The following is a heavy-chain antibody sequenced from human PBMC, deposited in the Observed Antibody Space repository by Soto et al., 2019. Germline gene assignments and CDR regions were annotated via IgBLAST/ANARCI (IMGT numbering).Heavy chain of an antibody. D-gene: IGHD1-1*01. Sequence: QVQLVQSGAEVKKPGSSVKVSCEASGGSFTSYIFTWVRQAPGQGLEWMGRIIPIQGTANYALKFQDRVTITADKSTNTAYMELRSLRPEDTALYYCARDSGDTTLRQWGRSFHYWGQGTLVTVSS. CDR2: IIPIQGTA. J-gene: IGHJ4*02. CDR3: ARDSGDTTLRQWGRSFHY. V-gene: IGHV1-69*08. CDR1: GGSFTSYI.